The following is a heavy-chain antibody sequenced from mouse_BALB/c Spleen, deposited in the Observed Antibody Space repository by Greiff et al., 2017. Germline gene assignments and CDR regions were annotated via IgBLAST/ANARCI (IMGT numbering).Heavy chain of an antibody. D-gene: IGHD2-10*01. CDR1: GYSFTSYY. CDR2: IDPFNGGT. Sequence: VQLKQSGPELMKPGASVKISCKASGYSFTSYYMHWVKQSHGKSLEWIGYIDPFNGGTSYNQKFKGKATLTVDKSSSTAYMHLSSLTSEDSAVYYCAIYPSYGNYMAWFAYWGQGTLVTVSA. J-gene: IGHJ3*01. V-gene: IGHV1S135*01. CDR3: AIYPSYGNYMAWFAY.